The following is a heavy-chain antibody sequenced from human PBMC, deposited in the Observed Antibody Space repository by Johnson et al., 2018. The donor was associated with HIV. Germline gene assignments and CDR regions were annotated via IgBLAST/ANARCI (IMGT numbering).Heavy chain of an antibody. Sequence: VQLVESGGGVVQPGRSLRLSCAASGFTFSHYWMTWVRQAPGKGLEWVANINQDGSEKYYVDSVKGRFSISRDNAKNSLYLQMNSLRAEDTAVYYCARAEGLTGRNAFDIWGQGTMVTVSS. J-gene: IGHJ3*02. D-gene: IGHD1-20*01. CDR1: GFTFSHYW. CDR3: ARAEGLTGRNAFDI. V-gene: IGHV3-7*02. CDR2: INQDGSEK.